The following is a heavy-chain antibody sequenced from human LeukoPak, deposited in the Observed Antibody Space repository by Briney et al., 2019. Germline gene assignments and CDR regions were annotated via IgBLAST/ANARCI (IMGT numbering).Heavy chain of an antibody. Sequence: ASVKVSCKASGYTFTSYYMHWVREAPGQGLEWMGLINPTGGSTGYAQKFQGRVTMTRDVSTSTDYMELSSLRSEDTAIYYCARDNSVGDNAWWFDPWGQGTLVTVSS. CDR3: ARDNSVGDNAWWFDP. V-gene: IGHV1-46*01. D-gene: IGHD1-26*01. CDR2: INPTGGST. CDR1: GYTFTSYY. J-gene: IGHJ5*02.